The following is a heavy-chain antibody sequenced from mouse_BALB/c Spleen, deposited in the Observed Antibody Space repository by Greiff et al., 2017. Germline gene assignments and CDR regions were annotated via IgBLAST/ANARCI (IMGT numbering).Heavy chain of an antibody. CDR1: GYTFTSYW. D-gene: IGHD3-1*01. V-gene: IGHV1-69*02. CDR3: ARPQLGLRKGAWFAY. CDR2: IDPSDSYT. J-gene: IGHJ3*01. Sequence: QVQLQQSGAELVKPGASVKLSCKASGYTFTSYWMHWVKQRPGQGLEWIGEIDPSDSYTNYNQKFKGKATLTVDKSSSTAYMQLSSLTSEDSAVYYCARPQLGLRKGAWFAYWGQGTLVTVSA.